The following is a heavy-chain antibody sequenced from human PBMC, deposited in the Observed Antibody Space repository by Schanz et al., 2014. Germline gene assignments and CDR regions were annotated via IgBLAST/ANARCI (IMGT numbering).Heavy chain of an antibody. Sequence: VRLVETGGGLVKPGRSLRLSCAASGFTFSSYGMHWVRQAPGKGLEWVAIIWYDGSNKYYADSVKGRFTISRDNAKNSLYLQMNSLRAEDTAVYYCARPSDSSWYMDVWGKGTTVTVSS. CDR1: GFTFSSYG. CDR3: ARPSDSSWYMDV. V-gene: IGHV3-33*03. D-gene: IGHD2-21*02. J-gene: IGHJ6*03. CDR2: IWYDGSNK.